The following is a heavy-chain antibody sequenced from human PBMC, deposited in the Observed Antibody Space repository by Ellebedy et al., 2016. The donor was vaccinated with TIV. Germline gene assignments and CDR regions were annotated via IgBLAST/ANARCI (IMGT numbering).Heavy chain of an antibody. J-gene: IGHJ6*02. CDR2: INPNSGGT. V-gene: IGHV1-2*04. D-gene: IGHD1-14*01. CDR3: ARTTSNHYGMDV. CDR1: GYTFTGYY. Sequence: ASVKVSCXASGYTFTGYYMHWVRQAPGQGLEWMGWINPNSGGTNYAQKFQGWVTMTRDTSISTAYMELSRLRSDDTAVYYCARTTSNHYGMDVWGQGTTVTVSS.